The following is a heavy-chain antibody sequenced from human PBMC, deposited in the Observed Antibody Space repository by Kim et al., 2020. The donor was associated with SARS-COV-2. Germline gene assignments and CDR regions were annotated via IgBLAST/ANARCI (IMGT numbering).Heavy chain of an antibody. J-gene: IGHJ5*02. CDR3: ARSRGSSWYHWFDP. Sequence: TPSLKSRVTISVDTSKNQFSLKLSSVTATDTAVYYCARSRGSSWYHWFDPWGQGTLVTVSS. V-gene: IGHV4-39*01. D-gene: IGHD6-13*01.